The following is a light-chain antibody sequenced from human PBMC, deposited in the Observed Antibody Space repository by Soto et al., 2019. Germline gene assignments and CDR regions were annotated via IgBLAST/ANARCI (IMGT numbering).Light chain of an antibody. J-gene: IGKJ1*01. V-gene: IGKV2-30*01. CDR1: QSLLYRDGNTY. CDR3: MQGTHWPWT. Sequence: DVVMTQSPLSLPVTLGQPASISCRSSQSLLYRDGNTYLNWFQQRPGQSPRRLIYKISNRDSGVPARFSGSGSGTDFTLKISRVEAEDVGVYYCMQGTHWPWTFGQGTKVEIK. CDR2: KIS.